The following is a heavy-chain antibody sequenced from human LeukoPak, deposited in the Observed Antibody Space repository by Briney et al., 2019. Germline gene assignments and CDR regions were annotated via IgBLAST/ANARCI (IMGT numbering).Heavy chain of an antibody. CDR1: GFTFSSYS. J-gene: IGHJ6*02. CDR3: ARGVLDYAVSYDMDV. V-gene: IGHV3-48*01. CDR2: ISSSSSTI. D-gene: IGHD4-17*01. Sequence: GGSLRLSCAASGFTFSSYSMNWVRQAPGKGLEWVSYISSSSSTIYYADSVKGRFTISRDNAKNSLYLQMNSLRAEDTAVYYCARGVLDYAVSYDMDVWGQGTTVTVSS.